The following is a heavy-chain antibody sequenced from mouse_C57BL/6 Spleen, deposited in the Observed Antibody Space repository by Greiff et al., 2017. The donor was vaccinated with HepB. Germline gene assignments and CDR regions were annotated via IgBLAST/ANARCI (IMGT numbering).Heavy chain of an antibody. Sequence: VQLKESGPGLVKPSQSLSLTCSVTGYSITSGYYWNWIRQFPGNKLEWMGYISYDGSNNYNPSLKNRISITRDTSKNQFFLKLNSVTTEDTATYYCARDMGKGWFAYWGQGTLVTVSA. J-gene: IGHJ3*01. CDR3: ARDMGKGWFAY. V-gene: IGHV3-6*01. CDR2: ISYDGSN. CDR1: GYSITSGYY. D-gene: IGHD1-1*02.